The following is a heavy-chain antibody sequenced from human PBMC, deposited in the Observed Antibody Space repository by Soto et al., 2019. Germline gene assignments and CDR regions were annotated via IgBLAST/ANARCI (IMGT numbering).Heavy chain of an antibody. CDR1: GVTFSRYA. Sequence: GGALRLSCAASGVTFSRYAVHWGRHAPGKGLEWVAVISYDGSNKYYADSVKGRFTISRDNSKNTLYLQMNSLRAEDTAVYYCANTFYYYSSRYHWYDSCAQRSLVIAP. CDR2: ISYDGSNK. V-gene: IGHV3-30-3*01. CDR3: ANTFYYYSSRYHWYDS. J-gene: IGHJ5*01. D-gene: IGHD3-22*01.